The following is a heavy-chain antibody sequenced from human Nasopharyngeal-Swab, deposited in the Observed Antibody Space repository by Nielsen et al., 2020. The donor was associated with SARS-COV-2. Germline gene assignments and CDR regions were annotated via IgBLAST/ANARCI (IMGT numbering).Heavy chain of an antibody. V-gene: IGHV1-2*06. Sequence: TCYFMHWVRQAPGQGLEWMGRINPNSGGTNYAQKFQGRVTMTRDTSISTAYMELSRLRSDDTAVYYCARDSPYSSSWYTDAFDIWGQGTMVTVSS. D-gene: IGHD6-13*01. CDR1: TCYF. CDR2: INPNSGGT. CDR3: ARDSPYSSSWYTDAFDI. J-gene: IGHJ3*02.